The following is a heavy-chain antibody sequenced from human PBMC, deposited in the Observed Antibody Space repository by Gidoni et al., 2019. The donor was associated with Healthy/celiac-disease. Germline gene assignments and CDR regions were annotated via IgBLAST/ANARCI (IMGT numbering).Heavy chain of an antibody. Sequence: QVQRVQSGAEATTPGASVKVSCKASGYTFTCYYMHWVRPAPGQGLEWMGWINPNSGGTNYAQKFQGWVTMTRDTSISTAYMELSRLRSDDTAVYYCASDKAYGDSSFAYWGQGTPVTVSS. D-gene: IGHD4-17*01. CDR3: ASDKAYGDSSFAY. V-gene: IGHV1-2*04. CDR1: GYTFTCYY. J-gene: IGHJ4*02. CDR2: INPNSGGT.